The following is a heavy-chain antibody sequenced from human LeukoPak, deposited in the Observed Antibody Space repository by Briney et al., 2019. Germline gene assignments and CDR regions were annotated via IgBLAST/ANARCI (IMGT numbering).Heavy chain of an antibody. J-gene: IGHJ4*02. D-gene: IGHD3-22*01. CDR1: GFTFSSYY. CDR3: AKGDYYDSRCYRDY. CDR2: ISCSGSTI. V-gene: IGHV3-11*04. Sequence: GGSLRLSCAASGFTFSSYYMSWIRQAPGKGLEWVSYISCSGSTIYYADSVKGRFTISRDNSKNTLYLQMNSLRAEDTAVYYCAKGDYYDSRCYRDYWGQRTLVTVSS.